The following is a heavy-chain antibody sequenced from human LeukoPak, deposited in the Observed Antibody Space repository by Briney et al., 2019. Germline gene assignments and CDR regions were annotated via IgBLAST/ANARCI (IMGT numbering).Heavy chain of an antibody. D-gene: IGHD3-3*01. Sequence: ASVKVSCKASGHTFTNDEIHWVRQATGQGLEWMGWMNPSSGNTGYAQKFQGRLTMTRNTSISTAYMDLSSLRSEDTAVYYCARDVDDFWSVAYWGQGTLVTVSS. J-gene: IGHJ4*02. CDR3: ARDVDDFWSVAY. CDR2: MNPSSGNT. V-gene: IGHV1-8*01. CDR1: GHTFTNDE.